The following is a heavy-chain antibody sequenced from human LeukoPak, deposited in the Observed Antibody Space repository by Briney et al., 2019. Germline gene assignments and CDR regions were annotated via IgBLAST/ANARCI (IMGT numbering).Heavy chain of an antibody. CDR1: GFTFSNYD. V-gene: IGHV3-23*01. D-gene: IGHD6-6*01. J-gene: IGHJ4*02. CDR3: AKNKGSSTPSFDY. Sequence: GGSLRLSCATSGFTFSNYDISWVRQVPGKGLEWVASVSGGGGTTAYADSVKGRFSISRDNSKKTLYLQMSSLRVEDTAVYYCAKNKGSSTPSFDYWGQGTLVTVSS. CDR2: VSGGGGTT.